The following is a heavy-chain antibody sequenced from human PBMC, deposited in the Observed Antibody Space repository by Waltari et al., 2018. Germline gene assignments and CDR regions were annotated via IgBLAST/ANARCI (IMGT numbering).Heavy chain of an antibody. CDR2: ISGSGGST. J-gene: IGHJ5*02. D-gene: IGHD2-15*01. CDR1: GFTFSSYA. Sequence: EVQLLESGGGLVQPGGSLRLSCAASGFTFSSYAMSWVRQAPGKGLEWVSAISGSGGSTYYADSVKGRCTISRDNSKNPLYLQMNSLRAEDTAVYYCAKDPTPYCSGGSCYSCWFDPWGQGTLVTVSS. CDR3: AKDPTPYCSGGSCYSCWFDP. V-gene: IGHV3-23*01.